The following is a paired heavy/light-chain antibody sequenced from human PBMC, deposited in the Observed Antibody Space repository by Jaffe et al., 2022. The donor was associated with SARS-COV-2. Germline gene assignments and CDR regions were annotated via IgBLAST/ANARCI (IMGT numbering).Heavy chain of an antibody. Sequence: QVQLVESGGGVVQPGRSLRLSCAASGFTFSSHVMHWVRQAPGKGLEWVALVWFDGGHKEYSESVKGRCTISRDNSKNTLYLQMNSLRAEDTAVYYCVREYFSQDSGFDMWGQGTMVTVSS. J-gene: IGHJ3*02. V-gene: IGHV3-33*01. D-gene: IGHD6-19*01. CDR3: VREYFSQDSGFDM. CDR2: VWFDGGHK. CDR1: GFTFSSHV.
Light chain of an antibody. Sequence: QAGLTQPPSVSKGLRQTATLTCTGSSNNVGKQGAAWLQQHQGHPPKLLSHRNNNRPSGISERFSASRSGNTASLTITGLQPGDEADYYCSAWDTSVSGWVFGGGTKLTVL. CDR3: SAWDTSVSGWV. J-gene: IGLJ3*02. V-gene: IGLV10-54*01. CDR2: RNN. CDR1: SNNVGKQG.